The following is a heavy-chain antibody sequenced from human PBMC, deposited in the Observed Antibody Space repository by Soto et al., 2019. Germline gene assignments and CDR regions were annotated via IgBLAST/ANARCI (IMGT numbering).Heavy chain of an antibody. Sequence: QVQLQQWGAGLLKPSETLSLTCAVYGGSFSGYYWSWIRQPPGKGLEWIGEINHSGSTNYNPSLKSRVTISVDTSKNQLSLKLSSVTAAATAVYYCARLLGYCSGGSCYPESYLDYWGQGTLVTVSS. D-gene: IGHD2-15*01. V-gene: IGHV4-34*01. CDR3: ARLLGYCSGGSCYPESYLDY. CDR1: GGSFSGYY. J-gene: IGHJ4*02. CDR2: INHSGST.